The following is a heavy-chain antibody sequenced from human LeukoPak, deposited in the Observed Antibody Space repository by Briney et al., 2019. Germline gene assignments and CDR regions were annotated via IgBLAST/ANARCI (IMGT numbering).Heavy chain of an antibody. Sequence: GESLKISCKGSGYSFTTNWIGWVRQMPGKGLEWMGIIYPSDSDTRYSPSFQGQVTISADKSISTAYLQWSSLEASDTAMYYCARLKVAGRWSFDYWGQGTLVTVSS. CDR2: IYPSDSDT. CDR3: ARLKVAGRWSFDY. CDR1: GYSFTTNW. D-gene: IGHD6-19*01. J-gene: IGHJ4*02. V-gene: IGHV5-51*01.